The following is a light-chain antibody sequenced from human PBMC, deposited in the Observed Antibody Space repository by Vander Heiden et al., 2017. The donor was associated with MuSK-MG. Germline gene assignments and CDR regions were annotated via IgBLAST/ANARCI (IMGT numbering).Light chain of an antibody. J-gene: IGKJ2*01. V-gene: IGKV3-15*01. CDR2: GAS. CDR3: QQYNNWPPYT. Sequence: IVMTQSPATVSVSPGERATLSCRASQSVSSNLAWYQQKPGQAPRLLIYGASTRATGIPARFSGSGYGTEFTLTISSLQSEDFAVYYCQQYNNWPPYTFGHGTKLEIK. CDR1: QSVSSN.